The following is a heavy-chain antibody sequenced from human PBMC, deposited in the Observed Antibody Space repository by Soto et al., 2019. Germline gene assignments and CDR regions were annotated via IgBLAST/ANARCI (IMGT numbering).Heavy chain of an antibody. V-gene: IGHV3-48*04. D-gene: IGHD7-27*01. CDR3: AKLPLTGDTDY. CDR1: GFTFSSYS. Sequence: GESLKISCAASGFTFSSYSMNWVRQAPGKGLEWVSYISSSSSTIYYADSVKGRFTISRDNAKNSLYLQMNSLRAEDTAVYYCAKLPLTGDTDYWGQGTLVTVSS. CDR2: ISSSSSTI. J-gene: IGHJ4*02.